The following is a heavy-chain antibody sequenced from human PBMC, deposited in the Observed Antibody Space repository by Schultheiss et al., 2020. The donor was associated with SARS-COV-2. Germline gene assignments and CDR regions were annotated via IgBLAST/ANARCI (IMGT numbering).Heavy chain of an antibody. V-gene: IGHV4-34*01. CDR3: AGSSSWYRNWFDP. CDR2: INHSGST. D-gene: IGHD6-13*01. J-gene: IGHJ5*02. CDR1: GGSFSGYY. Sequence: SETLSFTCAVYGGSFSGYYWSWIRQPPGKGLEWIGEINHSGSTNYNPSLKSRVTISVDTSKNQFSLKLSSVTAADTAVYYCAGSSSWYRNWFDPWGQGTLVTVSS.